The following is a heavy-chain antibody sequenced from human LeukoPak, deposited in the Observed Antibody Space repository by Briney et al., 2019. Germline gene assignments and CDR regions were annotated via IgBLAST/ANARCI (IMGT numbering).Heavy chain of an antibody. CDR1: GGTFSSYA. V-gene: IGHV1-69*13. Sequence: SVKVSCKASGGTFSSYAISWVRQAPGQGLEWMGGIIPIFGTANYAQKFQGRVTIAADESTSTAYMELSSLRSEDTAVYYCARPIRLRLDWVVSAFDIWGQGTMVTVSS. CDR3: ARPIRLRLDWVVSAFDI. CDR2: IIPIFGTA. J-gene: IGHJ3*02. D-gene: IGHD6-19*01.